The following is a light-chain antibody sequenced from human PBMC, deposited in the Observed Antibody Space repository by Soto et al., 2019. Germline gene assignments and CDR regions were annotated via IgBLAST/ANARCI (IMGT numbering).Light chain of an antibody. J-gene: IGKJ3*01. CDR3: QQYNKWPLT. CDR2: SAS. Sequence: LVLPQSPVTLSVSPGERATLSCTASQSVNNNVAWYQQKPGHTPRLLIYSASIGATGTPARFSGSGSGSDFTLTISSLQSEDFAVYYCQQYNKWPLTFGPGTKVDIK. V-gene: IGKV3-15*01. CDR1: QSVNNN.